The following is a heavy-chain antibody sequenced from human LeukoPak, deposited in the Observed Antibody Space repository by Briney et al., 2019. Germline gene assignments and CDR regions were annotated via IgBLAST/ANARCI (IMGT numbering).Heavy chain of an antibody. J-gene: IGHJ4*02. D-gene: IGHD3-16*01. CDR2: ISSSGSTI. Sequence: GGSLRLSCVGSGFTFNDYWIHWVRQAPGKGLEWVSYISSSGSTIYYADSVKGRFTISGDNAKNSLYLQMNSLRAEDTAVYYCARLRQGGLYWGQGALVTVSS. CDR1: GFTFNDYW. CDR3: ARLRQGGLY. V-gene: IGHV3-11*04.